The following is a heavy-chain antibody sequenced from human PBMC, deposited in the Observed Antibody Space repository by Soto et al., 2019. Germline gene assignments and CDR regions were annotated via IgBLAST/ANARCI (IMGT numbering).Heavy chain of an antibody. D-gene: IGHD5-18*01. CDR3: ARLRGYSYGWGGGGAVAGRVYFDY. Sequence: EVQLVESGGGLVQPGGSLRLSCAASGFTFSSYWMSWVRQAPGKGLEGVANIKQDGSEKYYVDSVKGRFTISRDNAKNTRKRQMNSLRAEETAVYYCARLRGYSYGWGGGGAVAGRVYFDYWGQGTLVTVSS. CDR2: IKQDGSEK. CDR1: GFTFSSYW. J-gene: IGHJ4*02. V-gene: IGHV3-7*01.